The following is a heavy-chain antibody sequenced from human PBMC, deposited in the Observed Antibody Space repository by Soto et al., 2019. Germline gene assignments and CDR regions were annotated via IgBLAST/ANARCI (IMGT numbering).Heavy chain of an antibody. CDR1: GFTFTSSA. CDR3: AAGSILTSFFTFFY. CDR2: IVVGSGNT. D-gene: IGHD7-27*01. Sequence: ASVKVSCKASGFTFTSSAMQWVRQARGQRLEWIGWIVVGSGNTNYAQKFQERVTITRDMSTSTAYMELSSLRSEDTAVYYCAAGSILTSFFTFFYWGQGTLVTVSS. J-gene: IGHJ4*02. V-gene: IGHV1-58*02.